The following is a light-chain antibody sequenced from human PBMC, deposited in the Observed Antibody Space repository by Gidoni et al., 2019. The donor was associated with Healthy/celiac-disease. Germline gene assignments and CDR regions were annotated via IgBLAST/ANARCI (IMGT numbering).Light chain of an antibody. CDR3: QQRSNWLT. CDR1: QSVSSY. Sequence: EIVLPQSQATLSLSPGVRATLSCSASQSVSSYLAWYQQKPGQAPRLLIYDASNRATDIPARFSGSGSGTDFTLTISLEPEDVAVYYCQQRSNWLTFGGGTKVEIK. J-gene: IGKJ4*01. CDR2: DAS. V-gene: IGKV3-11*01.